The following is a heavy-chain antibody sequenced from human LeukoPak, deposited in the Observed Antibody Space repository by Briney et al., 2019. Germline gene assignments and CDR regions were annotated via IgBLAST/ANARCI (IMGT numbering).Heavy chain of an antibody. Sequence: TSRTLSLTCTVSGGSISSGSYYWSWIRQPAGKGLEWIGRIYTSGNTNYNPSLKSRVTISVDTSKNQFSLKLSSVTAADTAVYYCARLRSAGMVYANSYYYYMDVWGKGTTVTVSS. CDR3: ARLRSAGMVYANSYYYYMDV. D-gene: IGHD2-8*01. CDR2: IYTSGNT. CDR1: GGSISSGSYY. V-gene: IGHV4-61*02. J-gene: IGHJ6*03.